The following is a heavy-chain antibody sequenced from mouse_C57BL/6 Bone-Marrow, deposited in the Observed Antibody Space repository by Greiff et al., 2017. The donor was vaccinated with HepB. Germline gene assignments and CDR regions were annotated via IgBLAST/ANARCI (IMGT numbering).Heavy chain of an antibody. CDR3: ARGGGYYYGSSYEWYFDV. V-gene: IGHV1-81*01. CDR2: IYPRSGNT. J-gene: IGHJ1*03. Sequence: QVQLKESGAELARPGASVKLSCKASGYTFTSYGISWVKQRTGQGLEWIGEIYPRSGNTYYNEKFKGKATLTADKSSSTAYMELRSLTSEDSAVYFCARGGGYYYGSSYEWYFDVWGTGTTVTVSS. D-gene: IGHD1-1*01. CDR1: GYTFTSYG.